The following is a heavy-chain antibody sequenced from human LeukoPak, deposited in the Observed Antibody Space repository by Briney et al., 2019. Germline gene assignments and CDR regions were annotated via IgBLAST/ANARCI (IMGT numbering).Heavy chain of an antibody. CDR3: TRVGYIDEGIDY. CDR1: GFTFSNYW. CDR2: INPGGTTT. D-gene: IGHD5-24*01. J-gene: IGHJ4*02. V-gene: IGHV3-74*01. Sequence: GGSLRLSCAASGFTFSNYWVHWVRQAPGMGLVWVSRINPGGTTTSYADSVKGRFTISRDNAKNTLYLQMNSLRAEDTAIYYCTRVGYIDEGIDYWGQGTLVTVSS.